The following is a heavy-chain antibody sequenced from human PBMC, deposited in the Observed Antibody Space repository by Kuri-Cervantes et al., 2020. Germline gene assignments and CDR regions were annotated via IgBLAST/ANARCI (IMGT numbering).Heavy chain of an antibody. CDR2: ISYDGSNK. D-gene: IGHD3-22*01. CDR1: GFTFSSYA. J-gene: IGHJ6*02. V-gene: IGHV3-30-3*01. Sequence: GESLKISCAASGFTFSSYAMHWVRQAPGKGLEWVAVISYDGSNKYYADSVKGRFTISRDNSKNTLYLQMNSLRAEDTAVYYCAKEYYDSSGYYPRAVYGMDVWGQGTTVTVSS. CDR3: AKEYYDSSGYYPRAVYGMDV.